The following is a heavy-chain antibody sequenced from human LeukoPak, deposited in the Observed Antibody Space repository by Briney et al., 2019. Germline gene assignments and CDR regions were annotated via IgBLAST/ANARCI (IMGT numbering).Heavy chain of an antibody. V-gene: IGHV3-30-3*02. J-gene: IGHJ4*02. CDR1: GFTFSSYA. CDR3: AKTVDVLRYFDWLLDFDY. Sequence: GGSLRLSCAASGFTFSSYAMHWVRQAPGKGLEWVAVISYDGSNKYYADSVKGRFTISRDNSKNTLYLQMNSLRAEDTAVYYCAKTVDVLRYFDWLLDFDYWGQGTLVTVSS. CDR2: ISYDGSNK. D-gene: IGHD3-9*01.